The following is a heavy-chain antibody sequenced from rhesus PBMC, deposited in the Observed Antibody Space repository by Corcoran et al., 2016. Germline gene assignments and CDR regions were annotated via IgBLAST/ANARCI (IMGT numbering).Heavy chain of an antibody. CDR3: TKAKGFAFDY. CDR1: GYTFTSYY. J-gene: IGHJ4*01. Sequence: VQLVQSGAEIKQPGASVKLSCKASGYTFTSYYTPWVSQPPGQGLEWIGLIPPYNGNKGYAQNFQGRVTITTDTSTSTGYMELSSLRSEDTAVYYCTKAKGFAFDYWGQGVLVTVSS. V-gene: IGHV1-180*01. CDR2: IPPYNGNK.